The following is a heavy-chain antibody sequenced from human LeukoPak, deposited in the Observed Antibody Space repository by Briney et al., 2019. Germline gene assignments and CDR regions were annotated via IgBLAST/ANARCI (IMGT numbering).Heavy chain of an antibody. CDR2: IYYSGST. CDR3: ARVHGSGWYGYYFDY. D-gene: IGHD6-19*01. J-gene: IGHJ4*02. CDR1: GGSISSYY. Sequence: SETLSLTCTVSGGSISSYYWSWIRQPPGKGLGWIGYIYYSGSTNYNPSLKSRVTISVKTSKNQFSLKLSSVTAADTAVYYCARVHGSGWYGYYFDYWGQGTLVTVSS. V-gene: IGHV4-59*01.